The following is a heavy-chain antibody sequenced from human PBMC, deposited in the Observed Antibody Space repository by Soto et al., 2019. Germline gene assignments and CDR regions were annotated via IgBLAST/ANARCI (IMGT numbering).Heavy chain of an antibody. CDR1: GFTFSSYS. D-gene: IGHD5-12*01. CDR3: ARADSGYAHGYYYYGMDV. V-gene: IGHV3-48*01. CDR2: ISSSSSTI. Sequence: EVQLVESGGGLVQPGGSLRLSCAASGFTFSSYSMNWVRQAPGKGLEWVSYISSSSSTIYYADSVKGRFTISRDNAKKSLYLKMNSLRAEDTAVYYCARADSGYAHGYYYYGMDVWGQGTTVTVSS. J-gene: IGHJ6*02.